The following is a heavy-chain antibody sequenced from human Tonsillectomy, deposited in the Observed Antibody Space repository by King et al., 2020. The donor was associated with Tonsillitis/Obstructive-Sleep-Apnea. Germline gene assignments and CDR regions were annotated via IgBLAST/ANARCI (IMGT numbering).Heavy chain of an antibody. J-gene: IGHJ6*03. CDR1: GGSISSYY. CDR3: ASSDYYDSSGQSYYYYMGV. V-gene: IGHV4-59*08. CDR2: IYYSGST. D-gene: IGHD3-22*01. Sequence: HVQLQESGPGLVKPSETLSLTCTVSGGSISSYYWSWIRQPPGKGLEWIGYIYYSGSTNHNPSLKSRVTISLDTSKKQFSLKLSSVTAADTAVYYCASSDYYDSSGQSYYYYMGVWGEGTTVTVSS.